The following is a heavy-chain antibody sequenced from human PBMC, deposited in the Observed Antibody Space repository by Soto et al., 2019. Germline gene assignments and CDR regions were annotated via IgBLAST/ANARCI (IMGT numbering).Heavy chain of an antibody. CDR2: MNPNSGNT. CDR3: ARSYVWGSYRSLGYFDY. CDR1: GCTFTSYD. V-gene: IGHV1-8*01. Sequence: QVQLVQSGAEVKKPGASVKVSCKASGCTFTSYDINWVRQATGQGLEWMGWMNPNSGNTGYAQKFQGRVTMTRNTSISTAYMELSSLRSEDTAVYYCARSYVWGSYRSLGYFDYWGQGTLVTVSS. D-gene: IGHD3-16*02. J-gene: IGHJ4*02.